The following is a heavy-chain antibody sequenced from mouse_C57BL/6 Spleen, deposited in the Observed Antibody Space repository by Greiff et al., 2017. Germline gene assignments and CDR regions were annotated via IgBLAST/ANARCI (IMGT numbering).Heavy chain of an antibody. V-gene: IGHV1-52*01. CDR3: ARGGLRGGFAY. Sequence: VQLQQPGAELVRPGSSVKLSCKASGYTFTSYWMHWVKQRPIQGLEWIGNIDPSDSETHYNQKFKDKATLTVDKSSSTAYMQLSSLTSEDSAVYYCARGGLRGGFAYWGQGTLVTVSA. CDR1: GYTFTSYW. D-gene: IGHD2-4*01. CDR2: IDPSDSET. J-gene: IGHJ3*01.